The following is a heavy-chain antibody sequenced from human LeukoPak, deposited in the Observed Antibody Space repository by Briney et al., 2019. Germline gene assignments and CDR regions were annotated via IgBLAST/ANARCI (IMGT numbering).Heavy chain of an antibody. D-gene: IGHD6-6*01. CDR2: INPNSVGT. CDR3: VRGIGPRPSLNWFDP. Sequence: ASVKVSCTASGYTFTSYGISWVRQAPGQGLEWMGWINPNSVGTNYAQKFQGRGTMTRDTSISTAYMELSRLRSDDTAVYYCVRGIGPRPSLNWFDPWGQGTLATVSS. J-gene: IGHJ5*02. V-gene: IGHV1-2*02. CDR1: GYTFTSYG.